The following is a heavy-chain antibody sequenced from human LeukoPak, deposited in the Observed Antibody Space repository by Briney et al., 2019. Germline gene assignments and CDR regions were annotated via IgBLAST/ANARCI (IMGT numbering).Heavy chain of an antibody. Sequence: GASVKVSCKASGYTSTSYGISWVRQAPGQGLEWMGWISAYNGNTNYAQKLQGRVTMTTDTSTSTAYMELRSLRSEDTAVYYCATGRVLDCSGGSCYSYYYGMDVWGQGTTVTVSS. D-gene: IGHD2-15*01. CDR1: GYTSTSYG. CDR3: ATGRVLDCSGGSCYSYYYGMDV. V-gene: IGHV1-18*01. J-gene: IGHJ6*02. CDR2: ISAYNGNT.